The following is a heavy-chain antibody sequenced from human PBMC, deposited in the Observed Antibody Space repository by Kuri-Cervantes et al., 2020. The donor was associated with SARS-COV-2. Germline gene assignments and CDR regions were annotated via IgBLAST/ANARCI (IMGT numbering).Heavy chain of an antibody. J-gene: IGHJ3*02. CDR3: ARRLEYDFWSGPLDAFDI. D-gene: IGHD3-3*01. V-gene: IGHV3-7*01. CDR2: IKQDGSEK. CDR1: GFTFSSYW. Sequence: GGSLRLSCAASGFTFSSYWMSWVRQAPGKGLEWVANIKQDGSEKYYVDSVKGRFTISRDNAKNSLYLQMNSPRAEDTAVYYCARRLEYDFWSGPLDAFDIWGQGTMVTVSS.